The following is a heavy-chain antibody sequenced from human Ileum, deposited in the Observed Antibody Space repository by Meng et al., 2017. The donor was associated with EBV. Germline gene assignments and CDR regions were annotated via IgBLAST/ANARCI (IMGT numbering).Heavy chain of an antibody. CDR1: GGSISSSNYY. CDR3: ARGQKGYFDL. Sequence: QGHLQESGPGLVKPSQTLSLTCTVSGGSISSSNYYWSWIRQPPGKGLEWSGHIYNSGSTYYNPSLKSRITISVDTSKNQFSLKLSSVTAADTAVYYCARGQKGYFDLWGRGTLVTVSS. CDR2: IYNSGST. J-gene: IGHJ2*01. V-gene: IGHV4-30-4*01.